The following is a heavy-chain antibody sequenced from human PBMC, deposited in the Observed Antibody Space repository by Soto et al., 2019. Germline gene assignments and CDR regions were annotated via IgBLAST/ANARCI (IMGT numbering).Heavy chain of an antibody. V-gene: IGHV4-59*01. CDR1: GVSISNYY. Sequence: PSETLSLTCTVSGVSISNYYWSWIRQPPGNGLEWIGHILYTGSAKYNPSLKSRVTMSLDTSKNQFSLKLTSVTAADTAVYYCARYSSNSDWFDPWGQGTLVTVSS. CDR2: ILYTGSA. CDR3: ARYSSNSDWFDP. D-gene: IGHD6-13*01. J-gene: IGHJ5*02.